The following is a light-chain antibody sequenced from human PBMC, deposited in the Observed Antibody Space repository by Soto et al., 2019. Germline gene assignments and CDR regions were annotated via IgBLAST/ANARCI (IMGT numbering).Light chain of an antibody. V-gene: IGKV1-5*01. CDR2: DAS. CDR3: QQYNSYSPDT. Sequence: DIQMTQSPSTLSASVGDRVTITCRASQSISSWLAWYQQKPGKAPKLLIYDASSLESGVPSMFSGSGSGTEFTLTISSLQPDDFATYYCQQYNSYSPDTFGQGTKVDIK. CDR1: QSISSW. J-gene: IGKJ1*01.